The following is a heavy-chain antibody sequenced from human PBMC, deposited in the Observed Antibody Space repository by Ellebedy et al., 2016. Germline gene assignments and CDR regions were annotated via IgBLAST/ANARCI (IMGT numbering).Heavy chain of an antibody. V-gene: IGHV1-18*01. Sequence: ASVKVSXKASGYTFTSYGISWVRQAPGQGLEWMGWISVYNGNANYAQKLQGRVTMTTDTSTSTAYMELRSLRSDDTAVYYCARVTFGGVIVTYYYGMDVWGQGTTVTVSS. D-gene: IGHD3-16*02. CDR3: ARVTFGGVIVTYYYGMDV. CDR1: GYTFTSYG. J-gene: IGHJ6*02. CDR2: ISVYNGNA.